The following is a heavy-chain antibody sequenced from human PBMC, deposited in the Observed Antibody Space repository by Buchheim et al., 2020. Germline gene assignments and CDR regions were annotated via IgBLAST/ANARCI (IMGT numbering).Heavy chain of an antibody. CDR3: ARDPSGSYYQVGSDY. D-gene: IGHD1-26*01. CDR1: GFTFSSYW. CDR2: IKQDGSEK. Sequence: EVQLVESGGGLVQPGGSLRLSCAASGFTFSSYWMSWVRQAPGKGLEWVANIKQDGSEKYYVDSVKGRFTISRGNAKNSLYLQMNSLRAEDTAVYYCARDPSGSYYQVGSDYWGQGTL. V-gene: IGHV3-7*01. J-gene: IGHJ4*02.